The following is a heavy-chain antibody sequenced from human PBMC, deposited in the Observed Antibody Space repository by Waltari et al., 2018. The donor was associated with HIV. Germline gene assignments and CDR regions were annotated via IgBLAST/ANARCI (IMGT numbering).Heavy chain of an antibody. J-gene: IGHJ6*02. V-gene: IGHV3-74*01. CDR2: IKKDGINT. D-gene: IGHD2-15*01. CDR1: GFTVSSNW. Sequence: EVQLVESGGGLVQPGGSLRLSCDASGFTVSSNWMHWVRQAPGKGLLWVSCIKKDGINTRYADSVKGRLTISRDNAKNTLYLQMNSLGAEDTAVYYCARGVGYGMDVWGQGTTVTVSS. CDR3: ARGVGYGMDV.